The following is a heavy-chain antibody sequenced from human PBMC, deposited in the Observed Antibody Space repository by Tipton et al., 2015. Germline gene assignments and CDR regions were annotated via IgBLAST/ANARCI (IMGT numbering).Heavy chain of an antibody. Sequence: TLSLTCSVSGVSISSRRYYWSWIRQHPGKGLEWIGYIYYSGSTYYNPSLKSRVTISVDTSKNQFSLKLSSVTAADTAVYYCARAYYYDSSGYPLFDYWGQGTLVTVSS. CDR3: ARAYYYDSSGYPLFDY. D-gene: IGHD3-22*01. V-gene: IGHV4-31*03. CDR2: IYYSGST. J-gene: IGHJ4*02. CDR1: GVSISSRRYY.